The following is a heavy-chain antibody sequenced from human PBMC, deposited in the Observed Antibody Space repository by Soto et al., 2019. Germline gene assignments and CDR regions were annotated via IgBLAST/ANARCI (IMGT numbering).Heavy chain of an antibody. CDR2: VHSTGNT. V-gene: IGHV4-31*01. J-gene: IGHJ4*02. CDR3: ARRGTYYFEY. Sequence: QVQLRESGPGLVEPSQTLSLTCTASCDSINTFSYFWTWIRQHPQKGLEWIGYVHSTGNTYYNPPLESPVTISIDTSENKFSLDLDSLTAADTAVYYCARRGTYYFEYWGQGIRVTVSS. D-gene: IGHD5-12*01. CDR1: CDSINTFSYF.